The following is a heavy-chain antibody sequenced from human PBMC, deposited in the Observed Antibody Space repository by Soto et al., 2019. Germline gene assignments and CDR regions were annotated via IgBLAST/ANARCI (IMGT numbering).Heavy chain of an antibody. CDR3: ATQFHHCGGDCYRGPYFGMDV. Sequence: QVQLVQSGSEVKEPGASVKVSCKASGYTFTGYYVLWVRQAPGQGPECMGWINPYTGGTNYAQKFQGRVTMTRDTSNSTAYMELSKLISDDTAVYYCATQFHHCGGDCYRGPYFGMDVWGQGTTVTVSS. V-gene: IGHV1-2*02. J-gene: IGHJ6*02. CDR1: GYTFTGYY. D-gene: IGHD2-21*02. CDR2: INPYTGGT.